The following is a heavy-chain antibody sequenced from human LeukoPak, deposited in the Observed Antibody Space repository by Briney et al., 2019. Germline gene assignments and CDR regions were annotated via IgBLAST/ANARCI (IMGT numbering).Heavy chain of an antibody. Sequence: GGSLTLSCAASGFTFSDYSMTWVRQAPGKGLEWVSCISSASNYIYYADSVKGRFTISRDNAKNSLYLAINSLRAEDTAVYYCARGPYSDSWSEVDYWGQGTLVTVSS. CDR2: ISSASNYI. CDR1: GFTFSDYS. D-gene: IGHD6-13*01. V-gene: IGHV3-21*01. CDR3: ARGPYSDSWSEVDY. J-gene: IGHJ4*02.